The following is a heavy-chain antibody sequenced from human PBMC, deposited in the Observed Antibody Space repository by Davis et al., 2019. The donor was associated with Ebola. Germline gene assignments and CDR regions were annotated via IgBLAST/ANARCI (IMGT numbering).Heavy chain of an antibody. CDR1: GGTFRSYA. V-gene: IGHV1-46*01. CDR2: INPSGGST. CDR3: ARGGSGSYWRNWFDP. D-gene: IGHD3-10*01. Sequence: ASVKVSCKASGGTFRSYAISWVRQAPGQGLEWMGIINPSGGSTSYAQKFQGRVTMTRDTSTSTVYMELSSLRSEDTAVYYCARGGSGSYWRNWFDPWGQGTLVTVSS. J-gene: IGHJ5*02.